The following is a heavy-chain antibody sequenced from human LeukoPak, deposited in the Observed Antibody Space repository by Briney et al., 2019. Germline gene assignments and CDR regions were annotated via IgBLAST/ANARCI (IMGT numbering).Heavy chain of an antibody. D-gene: IGHD4-17*01. V-gene: IGHV4-30-4*01. CDR1: GGSISSGDYY. J-gene: IGHJ3*02. CDR3: ARADPTYGDSDDAFDI. Sequence: SETLSLTCTVSGGSISSGDYYWSRIRQPPGKGLEWIGYIYYSGSTYYNPSLKSRVTISVDTSKNQFSLKLSSVTAADTAVYYCARADPTYGDSDDAFDIWGQGTMVTVSS. CDR2: IYYSGST.